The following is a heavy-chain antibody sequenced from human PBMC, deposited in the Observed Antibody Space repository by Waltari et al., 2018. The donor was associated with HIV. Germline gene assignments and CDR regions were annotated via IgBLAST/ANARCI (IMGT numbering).Heavy chain of an antibody. V-gene: IGHV3-33*01. D-gene: IGHD3-22*01. J-gene: IGHJ4*02. CDR2: IWYDGDNK. CDR1: GFTFSTFA. Sequence: QVQLVESGGGVVQPGRSLRLSCAASGFTFSTFAMHWVRQAPGKGLDWVAVIWYDGDNKYYADSVKGRFTISRDNSKNTLYLQMNSLRVEDTAVYYCARGGYYYDISGYYHYWGQGTLVTVSS. CDR3: ARGGYYYDISGYYHY.